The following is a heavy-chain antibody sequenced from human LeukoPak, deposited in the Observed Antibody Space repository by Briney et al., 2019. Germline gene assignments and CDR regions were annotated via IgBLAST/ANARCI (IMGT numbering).Heavy chain of an antibody. D-gene: IGHD4-17*01. CDR1: GGSISSGDYY. J-gene: IGHJ4*02. CDR3: ARGKDDYGDYDLGYGVDYFDY. Sequence: SQTLSLTCTVSGGSISSGDYYWSWIRQPPGKGLEWIGYIYYSGSTYYNPSLKSRVTISVDTSKNQFSLKLSSVTAADTAVYYCARGKDDYGDYDLGYGVDYFDYWGRGTLVTVSS. V-gene: IGHV4-30-4*01. CDR2: IYYSGST.